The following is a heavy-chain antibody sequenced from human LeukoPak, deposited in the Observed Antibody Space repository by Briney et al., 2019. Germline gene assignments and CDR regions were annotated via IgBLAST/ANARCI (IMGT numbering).Heavy chain of an antibody. Sequence: PGKSQRLSCVASGFTFSRFNMHWVRQAPGKGLEWVALIWYDGTDTYYADSVKGRFTISRDDSKNTVYLQMNSLRAEDTAFYYCARGCLDFDFWGHGTLVTVSS. CDR2: IWYDGTDT. J-gene: IGHJ4*01. D-gene: IGHD3-3*01. CDR3: ARGCLDFDF. V-gene: IGHV3-33*01. CDR1: GFTFSRFN.